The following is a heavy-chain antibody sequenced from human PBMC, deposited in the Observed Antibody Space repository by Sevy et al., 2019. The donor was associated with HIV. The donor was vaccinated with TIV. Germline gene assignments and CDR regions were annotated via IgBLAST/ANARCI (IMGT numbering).Heavy chain of an antibody. CDR2: IKQDGSEK. V-gene: IGHV3-7*01. CDR1: GFTFSSYW. D-gene: IGHD2-15*01. Sequence: GSLRLSCAASGFTFSSYWMSWVRQAPGKGLEWVANIKQDGSEKYYVDSVKGRFTISRDNAKNSLYLKMNSLRAEDTAVYYCARDWGGGSCYSCYYYGMDVWGQGTTVTVSS. J-gene: IGHJ6*02. CDR3: ARDWGGGSCYSCYYYGMDV.